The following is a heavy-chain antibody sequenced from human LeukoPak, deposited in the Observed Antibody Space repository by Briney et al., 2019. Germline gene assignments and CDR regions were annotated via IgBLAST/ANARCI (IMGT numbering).Heavy chain of an antibody. V-gene: IGHV1-2*02. Sequence: GASVRVSCKASGYTFTDYYMHWVRQAPGQGLEWMGWLNPNGGDSNYAQKFQGRVSMTRDSSISTAYMDLSDLRSDDTAVYSCARGRNIEMTTMSGGSDYWGQGTLVTVSS. CDR2: LNPNGGDS. J-gene: IGHJ4*02. CDR3: ARGRNIEMTTMSGGSDY. CDR1: GYTFTDYY. D-gene: IGHD5-24*01.